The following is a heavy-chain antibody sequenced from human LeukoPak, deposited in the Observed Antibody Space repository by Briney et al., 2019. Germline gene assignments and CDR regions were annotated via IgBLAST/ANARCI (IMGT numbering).Heavy chain of an antibody. CDR2: VYYTGTT. CDR1: GGSISSPTYY. Sequence: PSDTLSLTCTVSGGSISSPTYYWPWIRPPPGKGLAWIGHVYYTGTTYYNLSLNSRVTMSVDTSKNQFSLNLDSVTAADTAVYYCARCRSSYFYDSSGYDFDYWGQGTLVTVSS. CDR3: ARCRSSYFYDSSGYDFDY. V-gene: IGHV4-39*01. J-gene: IGHJ4*02. D-gene: IGHD3-22*01.